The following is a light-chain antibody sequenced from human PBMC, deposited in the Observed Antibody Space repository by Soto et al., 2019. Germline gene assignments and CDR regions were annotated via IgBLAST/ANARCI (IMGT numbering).Light chain of an antibody. Sequence: QSVLTQPASVSGSPGQSITISCTGTSSDIGGYNYVSWFQQHPGKATKLMISDVSNRPSGVSNRFSGSKSGNTASLTISGLQAEDESDYYCSSYTSGSTFYVFGTGTKLTVL. V-gene: IGLV2-14*01. CDR2: DVS. J-gene: IGLJ1*01. CDR3: SSYTSGSTFYV. CDR1: SSDIGGYNY.